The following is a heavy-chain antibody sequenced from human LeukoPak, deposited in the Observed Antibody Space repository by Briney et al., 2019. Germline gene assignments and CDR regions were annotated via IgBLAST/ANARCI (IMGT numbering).Heavy chain of an antibody. CDR2: IKQDGREK. Sequence: GGSLRLSCAASGFTFSSYWMSWVRQAPGKGLEWVANIKQDGREKYYVDSVKGRFTISRDNAKNSLYLQMNSLRAEDTAVYYCARDSDDFWSGYPHMDVWGKGTTVTVSS. V-gene: IGHV3-7*01. CDR1: GFTFSSYW. D-gene: IGHD3-3*01. J-gene: IGHJ6*03. CDR3: ARDSDDFWSGYPHMDV.